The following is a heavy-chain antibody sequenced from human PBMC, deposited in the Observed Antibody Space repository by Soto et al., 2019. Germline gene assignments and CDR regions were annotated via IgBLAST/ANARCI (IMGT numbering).Heavy chain of an antibody. CDR3: SNDYSNQNWFDP. CDR2: ISYDSSNK. V-gene: IGHV3-33*05. Sequence: WIRQPPGKGLEWVAYISYDSSNKFYGDSVKGRFTISRDNAKNTQYLQMNSLRAEDTAVYYCSNDYSNQNWFDPWGQGTLVTVSS. D-gene: IGHD4-4*01. J-gene: IGHJ5*02.